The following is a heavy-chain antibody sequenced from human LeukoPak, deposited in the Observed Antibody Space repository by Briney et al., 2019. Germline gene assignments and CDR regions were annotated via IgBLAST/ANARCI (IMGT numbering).Heavy chain of an antibody. CDR3: ARDQDSSGYYYVGGPYGWFDP. CDR2: IKQDGSEK. J-gene: IGHJ5*02. CDR1: GFTFSNYW. D-gene: IGHD3-22*01. V-gene: IGHV3-7*01. Sequence: GGSLRLSCAASGFTFSNYWMSWVRQAPGKGLEWVANIKQDGSEKYYVDSVKGRFTISRDNAKNSLYLQMNSLRAEDTAVYYCARDQDSSGYYYVGGPYGWFDPWGQGTLVTVSS.